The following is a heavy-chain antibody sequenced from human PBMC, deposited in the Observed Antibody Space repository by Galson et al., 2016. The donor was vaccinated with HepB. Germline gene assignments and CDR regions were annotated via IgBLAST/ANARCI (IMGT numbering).Heavy chain of an antibody. D-gene: IGHD6-19*01. J-gene: IGHJ5*02. CDR1: GFTFNNFA. V-gene: IGHV3-23*01. Sequence: SLRLSCAASGFTFNNFAMIWVRQAPGKGLEWVSGVSASGATVFYADSVKGRFTPSRDNSKTTLFLQMQSLRAEDTARYYCAKDIAGKAVAESSDAWGQGTQVTVSS. CDR3: AKDIAGKAVAESSDA. CDR2: VSASGATV.